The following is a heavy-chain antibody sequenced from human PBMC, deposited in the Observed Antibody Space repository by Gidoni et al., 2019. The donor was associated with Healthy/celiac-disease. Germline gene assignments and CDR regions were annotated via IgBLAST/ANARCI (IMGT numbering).Heavy chain of an antibody. D-gene: IGHD6-19*01. Sequence: EVQLVESGGGLLQPGRSLSLSCAASGFTFDAYAMHWFRPAPGKGLEGVSGISWNSGSIGNADSVKGRFTISRDNAKNALYLQMNRLRAEDMALYYWAKAGRSSWYYNIAVGGTVGYYFDYWGQGTLVTVSS. CDR2: ISWNSGSI. V-gene: IGHV3-9*03. CDR1: GFTFDAYA. CDR3: AKAGRSSWYYNIAVGGTVGYYFDY. J-gene: IGHJ4*02.